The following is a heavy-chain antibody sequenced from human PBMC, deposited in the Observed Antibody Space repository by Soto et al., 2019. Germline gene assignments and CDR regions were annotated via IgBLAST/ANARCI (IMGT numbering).Heavy chain of an antibody. CDR1: GGSFSGYY. CDR2: IYYSGST. Sequence: PSETLSLTCAVYGGSFSGYYWSWIRQPPGKGLEWIGYIYYSGSTYYNPSLKSRVTISVDTPKNQFSLKLSSVTAADTAVYYCARSVFPWGQGTLVTVSS. CDR3: ARSVFP. J-gene: IGHJ5*02. V-gene: IGHV4-34*09.